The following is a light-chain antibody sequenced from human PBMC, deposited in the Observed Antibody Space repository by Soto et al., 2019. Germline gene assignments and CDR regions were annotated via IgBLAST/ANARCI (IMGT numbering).Light chain of an antibody. CDR3: QQYYSYPLT. Sequence: AIRMTQSPSSFSASTGDRVTITCRASQGISSYLAWYQQKPGKAPKLLLYAASTFQSGVPSRFSGSGSGTDFTLTISCRLSEDVATVYCQQYYSYPLTFGGGTKVEIK. CDR2: AAS. J-gene: IGKJ4*01. CDR1: QGISSY. V-gene: IGKV1-8*01.